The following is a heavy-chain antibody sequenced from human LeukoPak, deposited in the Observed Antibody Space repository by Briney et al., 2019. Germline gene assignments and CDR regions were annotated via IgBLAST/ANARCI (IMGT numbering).Heavy chain of an antibody. D-gene: IGHD2-2*02. CDR2: ISWNSGSI. J-gene: IGHJ4*02. V-gene: IGHV3-9*01. Sequence: PGRSLRLSCAASGFTFDDYAMHWVRQAPGKGLEWVSGISWNSGSIGYAGSVKGRFTISRDNAKNSLYLQMNSLRAEDTALYYCAKDFRCSSTSCYTGLDYWGQGTLVTVSS. CDR1: GFTFDDYA. CDR3: AKDFRCSSTSCYTGLDY.